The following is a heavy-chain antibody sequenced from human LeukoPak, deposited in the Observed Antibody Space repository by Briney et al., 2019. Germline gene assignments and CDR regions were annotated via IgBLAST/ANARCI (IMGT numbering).Heavy chain of an antibody. CDR2: ISYDGSNK. CDR3: ARDGDALGLFDY. V-gene: IGHV3-30*03. D-gene: IGHD7-27*01. J-gene: IGHJ4*02. CDR1: GFIFSSYG. Sequence: GGSLRLSCAASGFIFSSYGMHWVRQAPGKGLEWVAVISYDGSNKYYADSVKGRFTISRDNSKNTLYLQMNSLRAEDTAVYYCARDGDALGLFDYWGQGTLVTVSS.